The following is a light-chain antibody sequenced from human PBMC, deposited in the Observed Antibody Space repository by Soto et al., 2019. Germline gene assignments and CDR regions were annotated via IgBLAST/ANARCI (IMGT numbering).Light chain of an antibody. V-gene: IGKV3-15*01. Sequence: EIAMTQSPATLSVSPGERGTLSCRASQSVSSNLAWYQQKPGQAPRLLIYAASARATGIPARFSGSGSGTDFTLTIRCLQSEDFATYYCQQYYSYPQVTFGQGTRLENK. J-gene: IGKJ5*01. CDR2: AAS. CDR1: QSVSSN. CDR3: QQYYSYPQVT.